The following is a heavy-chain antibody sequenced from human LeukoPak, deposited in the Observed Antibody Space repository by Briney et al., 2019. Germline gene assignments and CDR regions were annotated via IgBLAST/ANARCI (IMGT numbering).Heavy chain of an antibody. CDR2: ISSSSSYI. D-gene: IGHD1-26*01. Sequence: KPGGSLRLSCAASGFTFSSYSMNWVRQAPGKGLEWVSSISSSSSYIYYADSVKGRFTISRDNAKNSLYLQMNSLRAEDTAVYYCARPSGTYFPFDYWGQGTLVTVSS. V-gene: IGHV3-21*01. CDR3: ARPSGTYFPFDY. CDR1: GFTFSSYS. J-gene: IGHJ4*02.